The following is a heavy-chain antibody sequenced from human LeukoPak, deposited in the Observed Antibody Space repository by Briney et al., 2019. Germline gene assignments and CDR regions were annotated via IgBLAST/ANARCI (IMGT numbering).Heavy chain of an antibody. CDR1: GGSISTYY. CDR2: IHYSGSS. CDR3: ARDASALNYYYDMDV. V-gene: IGHV4-59*01. J-gene: IGHJ6*02. Sequence: SETLSLTCAVSGGSISTYYWSWIRQPPGKGLECIGYIHYSGSSNYNPSLKSRVTISVDTSKNQFSLNLSSVTAADTAVYYCARDASALNYYYDMDVWGQGTTVTVSS.